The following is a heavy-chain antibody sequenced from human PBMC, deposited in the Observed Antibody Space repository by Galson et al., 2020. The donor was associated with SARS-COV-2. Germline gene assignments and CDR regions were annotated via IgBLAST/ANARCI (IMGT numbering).Heavy chain of an antibody. D-gene: IGHD4-17*01. Sequence: PSETLSLTCTVSGDSMITYYWNWIRQPPGEALEWIGYVYYNGLTNYNPSLKSRLTLSVDTSKNQFSLNLNSVTAADAAVYYCARGGDYFLNWIDSWGQGTPVVVSS. CDR1: GDSMITYY. J-gene: IGHJ5*01. CDR3: ARGGDYFLNWIDS. CDR2: VYYNGLT. V-gene: IGHV4-59*01.